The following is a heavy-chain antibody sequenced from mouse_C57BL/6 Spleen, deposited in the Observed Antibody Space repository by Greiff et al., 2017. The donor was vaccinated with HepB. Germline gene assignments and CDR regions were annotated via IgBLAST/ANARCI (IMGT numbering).Heavy chain of an antibody. CDR1: GYTFTSYW. CDR2: IYPSDSET. V-gene: IGHV1-61*01. D-gene: IGHD1-1*01. J-gene: IGHJ2*01. CDR3: ARGVYGSSDYYFDY. Sequence: QVQLQQPGAELVRPGSSVKLSCKASGYTFTSYWMDWVKQRPGQGLEWIGNIYPSDSETHYNQKFKDKATLTVDKSSSTAYMQLSSLTSEDSAVYYCARGVYGSSDYYFDYWGRGTTLTVSS.